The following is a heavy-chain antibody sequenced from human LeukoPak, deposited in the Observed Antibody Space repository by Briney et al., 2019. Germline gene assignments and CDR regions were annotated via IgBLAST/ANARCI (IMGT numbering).Heavy chain of an antibody. V-gene: IGHV4-59*01. D-gene: IGHD4-17*01. J-gene: IGHJ3*02. CDR3: ARGANYGDYGLDAFDI. Sequence: RPSETLSLTCTVSGGPISSYYWSWIRQPPGKGLEWIGYIYYSGSTTYNPSLKSRVTISIDTSKNQFSLKLTSVTAADTALYYCARGANYGDYGLDAFDIWGQGTMVTVSS. CDR2: IYYSGST. CDR1: GGPISSYY.